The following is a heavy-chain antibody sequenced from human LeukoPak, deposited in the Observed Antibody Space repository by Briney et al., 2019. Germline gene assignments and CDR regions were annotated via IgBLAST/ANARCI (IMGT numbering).Heavy chain of an antibody. Sequence: ASVKVSCKASGYTFTSYDINWVRQATGQGLEWMGWMNPNSGNTGYAQKFQGRVTMTRNTSISTAYMELRSLRSDDTAVYYCARVMIYYDSSGHYYYYYGMDVWGQGTTVTVSS. CDR1: GYTFTSYD. V-gene: IGHV1-8*01. CDR3: ARVMIYYDSSGHYYYYYGMDV. D-gene: IGHD3-22*01. CDR2: MNPNSGNT. J-gene: IGHJ6*02.